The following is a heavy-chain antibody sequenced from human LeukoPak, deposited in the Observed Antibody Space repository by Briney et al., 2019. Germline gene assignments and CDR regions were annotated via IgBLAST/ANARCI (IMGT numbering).Heavy chain of an antibody. V-gene: IGHV1-18*01. Sequence: ASVKVSCKASGYTFTNYGISWVRQAPGQGLEWMGWISTHNGNTNYAQKLQGRVTMTTDTSTSTAYMELRSLRSDDTAVYYCARETTVTPFDSWGRGTLVTVSS. CDR3: ARETTVTPFDS. CDR1: GYTFTNYG. J-gene: IGHJ4*02. CDR2: ISTHNGNT. D-gene: IGHD4-17*01.